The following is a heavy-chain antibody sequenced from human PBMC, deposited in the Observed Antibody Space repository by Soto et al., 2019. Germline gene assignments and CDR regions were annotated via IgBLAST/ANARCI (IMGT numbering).Heavy chain of an antibody. CDR3: AYYRDSSARHVDF. D-gene: IGHD3-22*01. CDR2: IKSEANGGTT. V-gene: IGHV3-15*07. J-gene: IGHJ4*02. CDR1: GFSFSNAW. Sequence: EVQLVESGGGLVKPGGSLRLSCEDSGFSFSNAWMKWVRKAPGKGLEWVGRIKSEANGGTTDHAAAVKGRFIISRDDSKNMLFLQMDSLITEDSAVYYCAYYRDSSARHVDFWCQGTLFTFSS.